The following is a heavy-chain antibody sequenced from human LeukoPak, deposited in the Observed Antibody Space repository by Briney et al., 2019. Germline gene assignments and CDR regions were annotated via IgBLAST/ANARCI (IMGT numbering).Heavy chain of an antibody. J-gene: IGHJ4*02. V-gene: IGHV1-2*02. CDR2: INPNSGGT. D-gene: IGHD5-12*01. CDR3: ARVPIGKWLLGIDY. CDR1: GYTFTCYY. Sequence: GASVKVSCKASGYTFTCYYMHWVRQAPGQGLEWMGWINPNSGGTNYAQKFQGRVTMTRDTSISTAYMELSRLRSDDTAVYYCARVPIGKWLLGIDYWGQGTLVTVSS.